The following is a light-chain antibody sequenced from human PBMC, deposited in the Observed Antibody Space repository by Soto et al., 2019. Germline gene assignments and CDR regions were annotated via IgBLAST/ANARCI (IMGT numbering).Light chain of an antibody. Sequence: IQMAKSPSALSASPGDRVTITCRASQSIKTWLAWYQRKPGRAPNLLIYDASSLQSGVPSRFSGSGSGTEFTRTITSLQPEDFATYYCQQLNSFPITFGQGTRLEIK. CDR2: DAS. J-gene: IGKJ5*01. CDR3: QQLNSFPIT. V-gene: IGKV1-5*01. CDR1: QSIKTW.